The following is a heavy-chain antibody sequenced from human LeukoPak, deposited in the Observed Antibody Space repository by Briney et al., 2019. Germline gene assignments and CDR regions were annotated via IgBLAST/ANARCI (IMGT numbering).Heavy chain of an antibody. V-gene: IGHV1-18*01. J-gene: IGHJ4*02. CDR2: ISGYNGNT. CDR1: GYSFTSYG. D-gene: IGHD6-13*01. CDR3: ARRYSSSWYGGSFDY. Sequence: ASVKVSCTASGYSFTSYGITWVRQAPGQGLEWMGWISGYNGNTNYAQKLQGRVTMTTDTSTSTAYMELRSLRSDDTAVYYCARRYSSSWYGGSFDYWGQGTLVTVSS.